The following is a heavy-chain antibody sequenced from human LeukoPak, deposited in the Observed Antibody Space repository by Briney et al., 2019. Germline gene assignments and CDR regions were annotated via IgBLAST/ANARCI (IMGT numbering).Heavy chain of an antibody. D-gene: IGHD2-2*01. CDR2: FDPEDGET. CDR3: ARVRTSRNWFDP. CDR1: GYTLTELS. V-gene: IGHV1-24*01. J-gene: IGHJ5*02. Sequence: ASVKVSCKVSGYTLTELSMHWVRQAPGKGLEWMGGFDPEDGETIYAQKFQGRVTMTEDTSTDIAYMELSSLRSEDTAVYYCARVRTSRNWFDPWGQGTLVTVSS.